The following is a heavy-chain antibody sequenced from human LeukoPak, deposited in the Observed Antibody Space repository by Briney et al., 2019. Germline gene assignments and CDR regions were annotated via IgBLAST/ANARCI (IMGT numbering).Heavy chain of an antibody. CDR1: GGSISSYY. Sequence: LETPSLTCTVSGGSISSYYWSWIRQPPGKGLEWIGYIYYSESTNYNPSLKSRVTISVDTSKNQFSLKLSSVTAADTAVYYCARATAVAGIDYWGQGTLVTVSS. D-gene: IGHD6-19*01. CDR2: IYYSEST. J-gene: IGHJ4*02. CDR3: ARATAVAGIDY. V-gene: IGHV4-59*01.